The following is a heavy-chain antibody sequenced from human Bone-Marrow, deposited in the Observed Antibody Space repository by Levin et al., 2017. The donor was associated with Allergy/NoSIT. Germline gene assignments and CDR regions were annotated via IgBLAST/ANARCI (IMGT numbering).Heavy chain of an antibody. CDR3: ARWDDGSPAWFDP. CDR2: MYYSGST. CDR1: GGSISSITYY. J-gene: IGHJ5*02. V-gene: IGHV4-39*01. Sequence: PSETLSLTCSVSGGSISSITYYWGWIRQPPGKGLEWIGSMYYSGSTDYNASLKSRVTISADTSKNQFSLKLSSATAADAAFYDCARWDDGSPAWFDPWGQGTLVTVSS. D-gene: IGHD1-1*01.